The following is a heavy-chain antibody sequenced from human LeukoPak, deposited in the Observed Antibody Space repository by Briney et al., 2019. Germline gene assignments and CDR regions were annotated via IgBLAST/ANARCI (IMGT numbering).Heavy chain of an antibody. Sequence: GGSLRLSCAASGFTFSSYAMSWVRQAPGKGLEWVSAISGSGGSTYYADSVKGRFTISRDNSKNTLYLQMNSLRAEDTAVYYCARDFNYGGSFDYWGQGTLVTVSS. CDR3: ARDFNYGGSFDY. V-gene: IGHV3-23*01. D-gene: IGHD4-17*01. J-gene: IGHJ4*02. CDR1: GFTFSSYA. CDR2: ISGSGGST.